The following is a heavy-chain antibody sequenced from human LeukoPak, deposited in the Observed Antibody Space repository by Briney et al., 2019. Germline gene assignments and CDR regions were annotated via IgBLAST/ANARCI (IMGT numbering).Heavy chain of an antibody. J-gene: IGHJ4*02. Sequence: SETLSLTCAVYGGSFSGYYWGWIRQPPGKGLEWIGSIYYSRSTYYNPSLKSRVTISVDTSKNQFSLKLSSVTAADTAVYYCARHADSGFGQLAFDYWGQGTLVTVSS. V-gene: IGHV4-39*01. D-gene: IGHD3-10*01. CDR2: IYYSRST. CDR3: ARHADSGFGQLAFDY. CDR1: GGSFSGYY.